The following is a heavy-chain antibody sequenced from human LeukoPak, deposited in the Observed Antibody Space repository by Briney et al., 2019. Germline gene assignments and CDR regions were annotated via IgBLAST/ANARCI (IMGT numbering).Heavy chain of an antibody. Sequence: GGSLRLSCVASGFIFENYGMDWVRQVPGKGLEWVSSINWNGVGTTYAESVKGRFTISRDNAKNSLYLQMNSLRAEDTAVYYCARAAHLNGYDYWGQGTLVTVSS. CDR3: ARAAHLNGYDY. CDR2: INWNGVGT. V-gene: IGHV3-20*04. D-gene: IGHD3-9*01. CDR1: GFIFENYG. J-gene: IGHJ4*02.